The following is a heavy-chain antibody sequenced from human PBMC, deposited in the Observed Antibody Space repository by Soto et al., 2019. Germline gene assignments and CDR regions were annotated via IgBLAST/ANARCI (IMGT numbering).Heavy chain of an antibody. Sequence: GGSLRLSCAASGVTFSSYAMSWVRQAPGKGLEWVSAISGSGGSTYYADSVKGRFTISRDNSKNTLYLQMNSLRAEDTAVYYCAKHFSGSGSYYATPTDYWGQRTLVTASS. CDR1: GVTFSSYA. J-gene: IGHJ4*02. V-gene: IGHV3-23*01. D-gene: IGHD1-26*01. CDR2: ISGSGGST. CDR3: AKHFSGSGSYYATPTDY.